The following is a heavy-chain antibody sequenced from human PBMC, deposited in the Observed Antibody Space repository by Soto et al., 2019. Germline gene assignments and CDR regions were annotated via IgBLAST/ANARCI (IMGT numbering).Heavy chain of an antibody. Sequence: EVQLVESGGGLVQPGGSLRLACSGSGFTFSGNGINWVRQAPGKGLELVSFIINSGGGTIYYAESVKGRFTISRDHAKNSVYMQMNRRRTEDTALYYRARAVGYCSGGSCYARFDPWGQGTLVIVS. V-gene: IGHV3-48*01. CDR3: ARAVGYCSGGSCYARFDP. CDR2: IINSGGGTI. J-gene: IGHJ5*02. CDR1: GFTFSGNG. D-gene: IGHD2-15*01.